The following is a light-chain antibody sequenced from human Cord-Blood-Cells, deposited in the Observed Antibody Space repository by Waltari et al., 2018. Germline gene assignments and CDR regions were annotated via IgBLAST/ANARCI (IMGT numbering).Light chain of an antibody. J-gene: IGKJ1*01. CDR1: QSISSD. CDR3: QQSYSTPWT. Sequence: DIQMTQSPSSLSASVGDRVTITCRGSQSISSDLNWYQQKPGKAPKLLIYAASSLQSGVPSRCSGSGSGTDFTLTISSLQPEDFATYYCQQSYSTPWTFGQGTKVEIK. V-gene: IGKV1-39*01. CDR2: AAS.